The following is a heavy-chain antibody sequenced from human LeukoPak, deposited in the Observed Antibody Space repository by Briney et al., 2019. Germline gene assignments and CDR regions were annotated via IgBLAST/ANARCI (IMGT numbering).Heavy chain of an antibody. CDR1: GGSISSGDYY. D-gene: IGHD3-22*01. CDR2: IYYSGST. Sequence: SQTLSLTCTVSGGSISSGDYYWSWIRQPPGKGLEWIGYIYYSGSTYYNPSLKSRVTISVDTSKNQFSLKLSSVTAADTAVYYCARLNYYDSGGYYHWGQGTLVTVSS. CDR3: ARLNYYDSGGYYH. V-gene: IGHV4-30-4*08. J-gene: IGHJ5*02.